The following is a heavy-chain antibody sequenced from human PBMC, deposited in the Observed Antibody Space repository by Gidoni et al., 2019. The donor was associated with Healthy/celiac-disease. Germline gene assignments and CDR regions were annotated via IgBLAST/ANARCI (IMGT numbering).Heavy chain of an antibody. J-gene: IGHJ4*02. V-gene: IGHV3-23*01. CDR1: GFTFSSYA. CDR2: ISGSGGST. Sequence: EVQLLESGGGLVQPGGSLRLSCAASGFTFSSYAMSWVRQAPGKGLEWVSAISGSGGSTYYADSVKGRFTISRDNSKNTLYLQMNSLRAEDTAVYYCAKVDKWELPERYYFDYWGQGTLVTVSS. CDR3: AKVDKWELPERYYFDY. D-gene: IGHD1-26*01.